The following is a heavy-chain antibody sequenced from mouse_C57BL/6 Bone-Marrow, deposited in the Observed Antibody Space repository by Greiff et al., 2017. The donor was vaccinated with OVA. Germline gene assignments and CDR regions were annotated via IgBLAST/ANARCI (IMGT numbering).Heavy chain of an antibody. CDR1: GYTFTSYC. Sequence: QVQLQQPGAELVKPGASVKLSCKASGYTFTSYCMPFLPQRPGRGLALLGPLDPPSVFTQYNEKFKSKATLTVDKPSSTAYMQLSSLTSEDSAVYYCARNYPWTFAYWGQGTLVTVSA. CDR2: LDPPSVFT. J-gene: IGHJ3*01. CDR3: ARNYPWTFAY. D-gene: IGHD1-1*02. V-gene: IGHV1-72*01.